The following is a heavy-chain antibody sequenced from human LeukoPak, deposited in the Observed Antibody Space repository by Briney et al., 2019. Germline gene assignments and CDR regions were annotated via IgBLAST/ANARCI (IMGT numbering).Heavy chain of an antibody. D-gene: IGHD2-21*02. CDR2: IYYSGST. CDR3: ARNNLVVTATDY. CDR1: GGSISSSSYY. J-gene: IGHJ4*02. V-gene: IGHV4-39*01. Sequence: SETLPLTCTVSGGSISSSSYYWGWIRQPPGKGLEWIGSIYYSGSTYYNPSLKSRVTISVDTSKNQFSLKLSSVAAADTAVYYCARNNLVVTATDYWGQGTLVTVSS.